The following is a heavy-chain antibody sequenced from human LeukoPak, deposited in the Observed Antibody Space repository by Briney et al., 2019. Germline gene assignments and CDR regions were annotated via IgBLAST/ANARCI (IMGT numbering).Heavy chain of an antibody. Sequence: ASVKVSCKVSGYTLTELYMHWVRQAPGKGPEWMGGFDPEDGETIYAQKFQGRVTMTEDTSTDTAYMELSSLRSEDTAVYYCATTYNWNRYYYYGMDVWGQGTTVTVSS. D-gene: IGHD1-20*01. CDR2: FDPEDGET. CDR3: ATTYNWNRYYYYGMDV. J-gene: IGHJ6*02. CDR1: GYTLTELY. V-gene: IGHV1-24*01.